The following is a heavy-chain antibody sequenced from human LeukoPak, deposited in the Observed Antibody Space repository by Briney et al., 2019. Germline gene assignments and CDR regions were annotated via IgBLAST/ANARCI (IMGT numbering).Heavy chain of an antibody. J-gene: IGHJ5*02. Sequence: GGSLRLSCAAASGFTFTYFGMHWVRQAPGKGLEWVAVISEDGTEKFYADSVKGQVTISRDNSRNTLYLQMHSLRAEDTAVYYCTSVRPGPWGQGTLVTVSS. D-gene: IGHD3-16*01. CDR2: ISEDGTEK. CDR3: TSVRPGP. V-gene: IGHV3-30*03. CDR1: GFTFTYFG.